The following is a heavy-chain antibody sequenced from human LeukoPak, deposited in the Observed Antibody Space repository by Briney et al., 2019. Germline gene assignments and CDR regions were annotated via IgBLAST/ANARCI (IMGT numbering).Heavy chain of an antibody. D-gene: IGHD3-10*01. J-gene: IGHJ4*02. CDR2: ISSSSSYI. V-gene: IGHV3-21*01. CDR3: ARDQLKTGSYFDY. Sequence: GGSLRLSCAASGFTFSSYSMNSVRQAPGKGLEWVSSISSSSSYIYYADSVKGRFTISRDNAKNSLYLQMNSLRAEDTAVYYCARDQLKTGSYFDYWGQGTLVTVSS. CDR1: GFTFSSYS.